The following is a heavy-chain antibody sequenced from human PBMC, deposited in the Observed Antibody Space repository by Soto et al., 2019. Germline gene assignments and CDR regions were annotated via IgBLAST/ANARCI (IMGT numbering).Heavy chain of an antibody. CDR3: AKARCTTSNCYV. CDR2: ISGSGGSP. CDR1: GFSFSTYT. Sequence: GGSLRLSCAASGFSFSTYTMSWVRRAPGKGLEWVSAISGSGGSPSYADSVQGRFTISRDNPKKTLYLQMNSLRAEDTAVYYCAKARCTTSNCYVWGKGTTVTVSS. D-gene: IGHD2-8*01. V-gene: IGHV3-23*01. J-gene: IGHJ6*04.